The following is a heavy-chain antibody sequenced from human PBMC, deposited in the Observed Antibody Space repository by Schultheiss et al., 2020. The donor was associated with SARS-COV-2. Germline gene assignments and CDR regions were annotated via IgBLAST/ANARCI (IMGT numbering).Heavy chain of an antibody. Sequence: GGSLRLSCAASGFTFSSYGMHWVRQAPGKGLEWVAVISYDGSNKYYADSVKGRFTISRDDSKNTLYLQMNSLKTEDTAVYYCTTTPGTTNYYYGMDVWGQGTTVTVSS. J-gene: IGHJ6*02. D-gene: IGHD4-17*01. V-gene: IGHV3-30*03. CDR2: ISYDGSNK. CDR1: GFTFSSYG. CDR3: TTTPGTTNYYYGMDV.